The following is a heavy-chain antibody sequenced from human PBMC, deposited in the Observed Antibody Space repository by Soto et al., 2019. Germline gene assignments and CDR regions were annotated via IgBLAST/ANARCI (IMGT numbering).Heavy chain of an antibody. J-gene: IGHJ4*02. V-gene: IGHV3-30*03. Sequence: QVQLVESGGGVVQPGRSLRLSCAASGFTFGSYGMHWVRQAPGKGLEWVAVAAYDGSSQYYADSVKGRFTIFRDNSKNTLYLEMNNMRVEDTAVYYCARIPSGGSGSYIDYWGKGPLVTVSS. CDR1: GFTFGSYG. CDR3: ARIPSGGSGSYIDY. D-gene: IGHD3-10*01. CDR2: AAYDGSSQ.